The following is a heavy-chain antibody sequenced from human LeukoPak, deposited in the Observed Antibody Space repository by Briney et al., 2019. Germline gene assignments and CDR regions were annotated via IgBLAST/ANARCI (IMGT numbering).Heavy chain of an antibody. CDR3: ARARDGYTA. CDR1: GGSISSYY. Sequence: SETLSLTCTVSGGSISSYYWSWIRQPPGKGLEWIGYIYYSGSTNYNPSLKSRVTISVDTSKNQFSLKLSSVTAADTAVYYCARARDGYTAWGQGTLVTVSS. CDR2: IYYSGST. V-gene: IGHV4-59*01. J-gene: IGHJ5*02. D-gene: IGHD5-24*01.